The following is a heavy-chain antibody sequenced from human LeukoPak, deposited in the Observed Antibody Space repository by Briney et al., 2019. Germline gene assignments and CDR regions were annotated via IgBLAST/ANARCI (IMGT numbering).Heavy chain of an antibody. CDR1: GFTFTSDA. J-gene: IGHJ5*02. CDR2: TVSRGTT. D-gene: IGHD1-26*01. V-gene: IGHV3-23*01. Sequence: GGSLRLSCVASGFTFTSDAMNWVRQAPGKGLEWVSSTVSRGTTQYADSVKGRFTISRDNSKNTLYLQMNSLRAEDTAVCYCAKGISGSYYDWFDPWGQGTLVTVSS. CDR3: AKGISGSYYDWFDP.